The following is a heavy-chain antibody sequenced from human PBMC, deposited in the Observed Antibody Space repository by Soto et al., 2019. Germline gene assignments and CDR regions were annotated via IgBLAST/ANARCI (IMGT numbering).Heavy chain of an antibody. CDR3: AKGASTTVFAFNDY. CDR1: GFTFDDYA. V-gene: IGHV3-9*01. Sequence: EVQLVESAGSLVQPGRSLSISCAASGFTFDDYAMHWVRQGPGKGLEWVSSISWNSGNLGYADSVKGRFTISRDNAKNSLYLQMNSLRGEDTALYYCAKGASTTVFAFNDYWGQGTLVTVSS. J-gene: IGHJ4*02. CDR2: ISWNSGNL. D-gene: IGHD4-17*01.